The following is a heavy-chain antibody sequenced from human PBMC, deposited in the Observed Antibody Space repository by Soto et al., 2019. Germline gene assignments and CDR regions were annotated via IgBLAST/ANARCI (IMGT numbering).Heavy chain of an antibody. CDR2: IYHSGST. J-gene: IGHJ4*02. CDR3: AATYYDSSGYSDY. Sequence: SETLSLTCAVSGGSISSGGYSWSWIRQPPGKGLEWIGYIYHSGSTYYNPSLKSRVTISVDKSKNQFSLKLSSVTAADTAVYYCAATYYDSSGYSDYWGQGTLVTVSS. CDR1: GGSISSGGYS. D-gene: IGHD3-22*01. V-gene: IGHV4-30-2*01.